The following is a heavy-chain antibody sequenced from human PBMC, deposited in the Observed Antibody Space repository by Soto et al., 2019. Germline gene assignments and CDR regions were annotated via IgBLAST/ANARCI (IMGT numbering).Heavy chain of an antibody. CDR3: ARGEAVAGTPDY. J-gene: IGHJ4*02. D-gene: IGHD6-19*01. V-gene: IGHV4-59*01. CDR2: IYYSGST. Sequence: QVQLQESGPGLVKPSETLSLTCTVSGGSISSYYWSWIRQPPGKGLEWIGYIYYSGSTNYNPSLKSRVPISVDTSKNQFSLKLSSVTAADTAVYYCARGEAVAGTPDYWGQGTLVTVSS. CDR1: GGSISSYY.